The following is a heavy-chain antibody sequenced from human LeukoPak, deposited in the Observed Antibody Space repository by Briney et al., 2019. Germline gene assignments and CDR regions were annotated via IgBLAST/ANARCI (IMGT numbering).Heavy chain of an antibody. D-gene: IGHD3-22*01. J-gene: IGHJ4*02. V-gene: IGHV3-15*01. CDR1: GFMFTKAW. Sequence: GGSLTLFCAASGFMFTKAWMSWVRQARGGGLEWVGCIKSTTDCGTADYAAPVKGRFTISRDDSKDTLYLQMNSLKTEDTAMYYCSYYFDSVGYSTFAYWGLGTLVTVSS. CDR3: SYYFDSVGYSTFAY. CDR2: IKSTTDCGTA.